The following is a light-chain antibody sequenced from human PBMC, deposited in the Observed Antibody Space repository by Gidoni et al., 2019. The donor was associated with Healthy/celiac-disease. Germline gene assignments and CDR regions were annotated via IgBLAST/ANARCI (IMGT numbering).Light chain of an antibody. V-gene: IGKV3-20*01. J-gene: IGKJ1*01. CDR1: QSASSSY. Sequence: DTVLTQSPGTLSLSPGERATLSCRASQSASSSYLAWYQQKPGQAPRLLIYGASSRATGIPDRFSGSGSGTDFTLTISRLEPEDFAVYYCQQYGSSPWTFGQGTKVEIK. CDR2: GAS. CDR3: QQYGSSPWT.